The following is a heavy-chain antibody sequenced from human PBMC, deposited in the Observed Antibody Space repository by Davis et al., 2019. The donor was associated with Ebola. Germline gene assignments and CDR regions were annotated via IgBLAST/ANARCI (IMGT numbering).Heavy chain of an antibody. V-gene: IGHV1-8*01. D-gene: IGHD6-13*01. CDR3: ARGGIASYYYYGMDV. Sequence: AASVKVSCKASGYTFTSYDINWVRQAPGQGLEWMGWMNPNSGNTGYAQKFQGRVTMTRNTSISTAYMELSSLRSEDTAVYYCARGGIASYYYYGMDVWGQGTTVTVSS. J-gene: IGHJ6*02. CDR1: GYTFTSYD. CDR2: MNPNSGNT.